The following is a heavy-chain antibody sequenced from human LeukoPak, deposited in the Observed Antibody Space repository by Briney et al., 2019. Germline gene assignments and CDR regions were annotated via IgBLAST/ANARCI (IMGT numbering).Heavy chain of an antibody. J-gene: IGHJ6*04. CDR3: AELGITMIGGV. V-gene: IGHV3-48*03. CDR1: GFTFRSYE. D-gene: IGHD3-10*02. Sequence: GGSLRLSCAASGFTFRSYEMNWVRQAPGKGLEWVSYISSTGSTIYYADSVKGRFTISRDNAKNSLYLQMNSLRAEDTAVYYCAELGITMIGGVWGKGTTVTISS. CDR2: ISSTGSTI.